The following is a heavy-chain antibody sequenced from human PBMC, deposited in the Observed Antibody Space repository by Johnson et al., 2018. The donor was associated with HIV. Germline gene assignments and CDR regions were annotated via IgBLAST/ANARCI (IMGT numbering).Heavy chain of an antibody. J-gene: IGHJ3*02. CDR3: ARSVGYYDSSGYYYVDAFDI. CDR2: INWNGGST. CDR1: GFTFDDYG. Sequence: VQPVEYGGGLVQPGRSLRLSCAASGFTFDDYGMSWVRQAPGKGLEWVSGINWNGGSTGYADSVKGRFTISRDNAKNSLYLQMNSLRAEDTALYYCARSVGYYDSSGYYYVDAFDIWGQGTMVTVSS. V-gene: IGHV3-20*04. D-gene: IGHD3-22*01.